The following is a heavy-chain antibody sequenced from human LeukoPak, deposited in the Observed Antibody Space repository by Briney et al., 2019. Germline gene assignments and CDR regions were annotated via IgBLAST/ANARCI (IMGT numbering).Heavy chain of an antibody. J-gene: IGHJ5*01. D-gene: IGHD2-15*01. CDR3: ARVCSGGSCLDS. V-gene: IGHV1-8*01. CDR2: KNPHTGDA. CDR1: GYTITSFA. Sequence: ASVKVSCKASGYTITSFAFSWVRQATGQGLEWMGWKNPHTGDADFPQPFQGRVTMTRSTSTDIAYMELSSLTSEDTAVYYCARVCSGGSCLDSWGQGTLVTVSS.